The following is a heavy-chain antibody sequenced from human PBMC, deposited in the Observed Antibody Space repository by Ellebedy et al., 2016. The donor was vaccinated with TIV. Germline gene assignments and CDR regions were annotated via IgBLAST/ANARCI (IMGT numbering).Heavy chain of an antibody. J-gene: IGHJ4*02. Sequence: LETLSLTCTVSGGSISSSSYYWGWIRQPPGKGLEWIGSIYYSGSTYYNPSLKSRVTISVDTSKNQFSLKLSSVTAADTAVYYCARTDYYDSSGYYGSELWGQGTLVTVSS. D-gene: IGHD3-22*01. CDR3: ARTDYYDSSGYYGSEL. CDR2: IYYSGST. CDR1: GGSISSSSYY. V-gene: IGHV4-39*01.